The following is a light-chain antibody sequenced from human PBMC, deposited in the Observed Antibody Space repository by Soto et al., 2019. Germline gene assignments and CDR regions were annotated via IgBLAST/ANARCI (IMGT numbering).Light chain of an antibody. CDR2: KAS. J-gene: IGKJ2*01. Sequence: DIQMTQSPSTLSASVGDRVTITCRASQSITGWLAWYQQKPGTAPKLLIYKASSLESGVPSRFSGSGSATEFTLTISSLQPDDFATYYCQQYTSSPYTFGQGTKLEIK. V-gene: IGKV1-5*03. CDR1: QSITGW. CDR3: QQYTSSPYT.